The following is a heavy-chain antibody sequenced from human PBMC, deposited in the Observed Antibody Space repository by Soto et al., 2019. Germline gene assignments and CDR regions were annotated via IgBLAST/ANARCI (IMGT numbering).Heavy chain of an antibody. D-gene: IGHD3-10*01. V-gene: IGHV1-8*01. Sequence: QVQLVQSGAEVKKPGASVKVSCKTSGYTFTGYDINWVRQATGQGLEWMGWMNPNMGDTGYAQKFHGRGTTTRNPSLDPAHMELSRLRSDGTAVYYCARCLFLRQAGRGVRNWFDPWGQGTQVALSA. CDR2: MNPNMGDT. CDR1: GYTFTGYD. CDR3: ARCLFLRQAGRGVRNWFDP. J-gene: IGHJ5*02.